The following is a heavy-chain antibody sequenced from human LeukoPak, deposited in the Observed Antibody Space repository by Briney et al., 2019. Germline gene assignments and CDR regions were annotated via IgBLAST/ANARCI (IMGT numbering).Heavy chain of an antibody. Sequence: GGSLRLSCAASGFTFDDYAMHWVRQAPGKGLEWVSGISWNSGNIGYADSVKGRFTISRDNAKKSLYLQMNSLRAEDMALYYCAKGTYYDFWGGYSFDPWGQGTLVTASS. J-gene: IGHJ5*02. CDR3: AKGTYYDFWGGYSFDP. D-gene: IGHD3-3*01. CDR2: ISWNSGNI. V-gene: IGHV3-9*03. CDR1: GFTFDDYA.